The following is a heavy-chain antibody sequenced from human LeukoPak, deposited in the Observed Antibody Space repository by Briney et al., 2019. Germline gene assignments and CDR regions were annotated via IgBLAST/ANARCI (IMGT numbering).Heavy chain of an antibody. V-gene: IGHV3-7*01. Sequence: GGSLRLSCAASGFTFNNYWMSWVRQAPGKGLEWVANINQDGGAKYYVDSVKGRFTISRDNAKNSLYLQMNSLRAEDTAVYYCARTPGIAAAGTTYYYGMDVWGQGTTVTVSS. CDR3: ARTPGIAAAGTTYYYGMDV. J-gene: IGHJ6*02. CDR2: INQDGGAK. CDR1: GFTFNNYW. D-gene: IGHD6-13*01.